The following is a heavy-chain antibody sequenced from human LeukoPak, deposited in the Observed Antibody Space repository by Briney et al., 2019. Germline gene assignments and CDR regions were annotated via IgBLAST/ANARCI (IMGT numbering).Heavy chain of an antibody. J-gene: IGHJ4*02. CDR1: GFTFTTYW. Sequence: GGSLRLSCAASGFTFTTYWMSWVRQAPGKGLEWVANIKKDGSEKYYVDAVKGRFTISRDNAKTSLYLQMNSLRAEDTAVYYCARDLSGIAGYTYGRGIDYWGQGTLVTVSS. CDR2: IKKDGSEK. D-gene: IGHD5-18*01. V-gene: IGHV3-7*01. CDR3: ARDLSGIAGYTYGRGIDY.